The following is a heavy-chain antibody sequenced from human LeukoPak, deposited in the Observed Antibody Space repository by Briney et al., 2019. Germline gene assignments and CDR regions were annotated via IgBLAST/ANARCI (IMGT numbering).Heavy chain of an antibody. Sequence: PSETLSLTCAVYGGSFSGYYWSWIRQPPGKGLEWIGEINHSGSTNYSPSLKSRVTISVDTSKDQFSLKLSSVTAADTAVYYCARGGRDGYNFYGFYYWGQGTLVTVSS. CDR3: ARGGRDGYNFYGFYY. D-gene: IGHD5-24*01. V-gene: IGHV4-34*01. CDR1: GGSFSGYY. J-gene: IGHJ4*02. CDR2: INHSGST.